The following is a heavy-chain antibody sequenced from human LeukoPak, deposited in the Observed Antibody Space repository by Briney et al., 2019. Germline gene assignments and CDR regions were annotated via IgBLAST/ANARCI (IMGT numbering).Heavy chain of an antibody. V-gene: IGHV5-10-1*01. CDR3: AGKGIVVGAFGI. CDR2: IDPSDSYT. CDR1: GYSFSSYW. J-gene: IGHJ3*02. Sequence: GESLRISCKGSGYSFSSYWISWVRQMPGKGLEWMGRIDPSDSYTDYSPSFQGHVTISTDKSISTAYLQWSSLEASDTAMYYCAGKGIVVGAFGIWGQGTMVTVSS. D-gene: IGHD3-22*01.